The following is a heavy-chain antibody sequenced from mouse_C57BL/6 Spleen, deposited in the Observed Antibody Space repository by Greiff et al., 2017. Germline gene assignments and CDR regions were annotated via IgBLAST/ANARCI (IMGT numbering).Heavy chain of an antibody. D-gene: IGHD2-3*01. CDR1: GYSITSGYY. J-gene: IGHJ3*01. Sequence: EVQLQESGPGLVKPSPSLSLTCSVTGYSITSGYYWNWIRQFPGNKLEWMGYLSYDGSNNYNPSLKNRISFTLDPSRNPFFQKLNSVTTEHTATYYWAREMERGWFAYWGQGTLVTVSA. CDR2: LSYDGSN. V-gene: IGHV3-6*01. CDR3: AREMERGWFAY.